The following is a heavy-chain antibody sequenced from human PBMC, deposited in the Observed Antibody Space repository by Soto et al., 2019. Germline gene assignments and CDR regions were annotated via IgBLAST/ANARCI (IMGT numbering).Heavy chain of an antibody. CDR2: INSNSGSI. CDR1: GFTFDDYA. Sequence: EVQLVESGGGLVQPGRSLRLSCAASGFTFDDYAMHWVRQVPGKGLEWVSGINSNSGSIGYADSVKGRFTISRDNAKNSLYLQMNSLRSEDTAFYYCAKEMNPIWACHLDYWGQGTLVTVSS. J-gene: IGHJ4*02. CDR3: AKEMNPIWACHLDY. V-gene: IGHV3-9*01. D-gene: IGHD7-27*01.